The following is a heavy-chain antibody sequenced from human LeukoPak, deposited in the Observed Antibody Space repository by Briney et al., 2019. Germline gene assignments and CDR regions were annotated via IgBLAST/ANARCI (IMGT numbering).Heavy chain of an antibody. V-gene: IGHV1-2*02. D-gene: IGHD3-22*01. CDR3: ARGDLTYYYDSSGYSLDY. J-gene: IGHJ4*02. CDR1: GYTFTGYY. Sequence: ASVKVSCKASGYTFTGYYMHWVRQAPGQGLEWMGWINPNSGGTNYAQKFQGRVTMTRDTPISTAYMELSRLRSDDTAVYYCARGDLTYYYDSSGYSLDYWGQGTLVTVSS. CDR2: INPNSGGT.